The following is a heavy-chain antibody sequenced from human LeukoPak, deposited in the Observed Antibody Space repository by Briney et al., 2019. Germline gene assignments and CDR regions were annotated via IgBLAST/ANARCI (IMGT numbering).Heavy chain of an antibody. J-gene: IGHJ3*02. D-gene: IGHD6-19*01. CDR3: ARESGYSSGWYGDAFDI. CDR2: ISSSGSTI. CDR1: GSTFSSYE. V-gene: IGHV3-48*03. Sequence: GGSLRLSCAASGSTFSSYEMNWVRQAPGKGLEWVSYISSSGSTIYYADSVKGRFTISRDNAKNSLYLQMNSLRAEDTAVYYCARESGYSSGWYGDAFDIWGQGTMVTVSS.